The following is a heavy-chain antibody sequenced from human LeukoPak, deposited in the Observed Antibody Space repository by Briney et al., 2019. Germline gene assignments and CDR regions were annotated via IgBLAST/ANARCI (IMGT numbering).Heavy chain of an antibody. CDR3: ARLGKSGYSYWFDP. CDR2: IYHSGST. V-gene: IGHV4-38-2*02. Sequence: PSETLSLTCTVSGYSISSGYYWGWVRQPPGKGLEWIGSIYHSGSTYYNPSPKSRVTISVDTSKNQFSLKLSSVTAADTAVYYCARLGKSGYSYWFDPWGQGTLVTVSS. J-gene: IGHJ5*02. D-gene: IGHD5-18*01. CDR1: GYSISSGYY.